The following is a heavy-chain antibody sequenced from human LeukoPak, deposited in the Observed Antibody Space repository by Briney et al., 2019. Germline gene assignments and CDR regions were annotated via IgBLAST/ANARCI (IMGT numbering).Heavy chain of an antibody. CDR3: ARDGRGGHNDF. D-gene: IGHD4-23*01. CDR1: GFTFTNHW. Sequence: GGSLRLSCVASGFTFTNHWMSWVRQAPGKGLEWVANIREDGGHKNYVDSVRGRFTISRDNAKNSLFLQMDSLRVDDTAIYYCARDGRGGHNDFWGQGTLITVSS. V-gene: IGHV3-7*01. J-gene: IGHJ4*02. CDR2: IREDGGHK.